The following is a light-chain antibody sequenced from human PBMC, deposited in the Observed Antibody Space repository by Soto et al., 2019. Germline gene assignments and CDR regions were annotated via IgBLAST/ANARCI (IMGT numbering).Light chain of an antibody. CDR2: DNN. Sequence: QSVLTQPPSVSAAPGQKVTISCSGSSSNIGNNYVSWYQQLPGTAPKLLIYDNNRRPSEIPDRFAGSKSGTSATLGITGLPTGDEADYYCGTWDSSLSAVVFGGGTKLTVL. CDR1: SSNIGNNY. J-gene: IGLJ2*01. CDR3: GTWDSSLSAVV. V-gene: IGLV1-51*01.